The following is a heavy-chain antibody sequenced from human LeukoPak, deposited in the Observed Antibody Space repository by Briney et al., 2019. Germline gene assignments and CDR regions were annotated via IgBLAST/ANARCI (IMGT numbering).Heavy chain of an antibody. V-gene: IGHV3-30*18. D-gene: IGHD3-22*01. CDR1: GFTFSSYG. CDR3: AKGADTMIVVVTHPLDY. CDR2: ISYDGSNK. J-gene: IGHJ4*02. Sequence: GRSLRLSCAASGFTFSSYGMHWVPQAPGKGLEWVAVISYDGSNKYYADSVKGRFTISRDNSKNTLYLQMNSLRAEDTAVYYCAKGADTMIVVVTHPLDYWGQGTLVTVSS.